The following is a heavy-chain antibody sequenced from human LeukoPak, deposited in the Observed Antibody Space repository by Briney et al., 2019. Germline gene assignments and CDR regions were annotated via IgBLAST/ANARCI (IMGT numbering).Heavy chain of an antibody. Sequence: SETLSLTCAVYGGSFSGYYWSWIRQPPGKGLEWIGEINHSGSTNYNPSPKSRVTISVDTSKNQFSLKLSSVTAADTAVYYCARELNDYGDYARARYFDYWGQGTLVTVSS. V-gene: IGHV4-34*01. J-gene: IGHJ4*02. D-gene: IGHD4-17*01. CDR2: INHSGST. CDR1: GGSFSGYY. CDR3: ARELNDYGDYARARYFDY.